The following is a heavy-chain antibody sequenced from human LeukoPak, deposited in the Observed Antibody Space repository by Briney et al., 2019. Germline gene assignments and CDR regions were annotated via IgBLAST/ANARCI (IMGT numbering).Heavy chain of an antibody. CDR1: GFTFSSYW. CDR3: ARTGIAARPTVWSDP. J-gene: IGHJ5*02. V-gene: IGHV3-74*01. CDR2: INSDGSST. D-gene: IGHD6-6*01. Sequence: PGGSLRLSCAASGFTFSSYWMHWVRQAPGKGLVWVSRINSDGSSTNYADSVKGRFTISRDNAKNTLYLQMNSQRAEDTAVYYCARTGIAARPTVWSDPWGQGTLVTVSS.